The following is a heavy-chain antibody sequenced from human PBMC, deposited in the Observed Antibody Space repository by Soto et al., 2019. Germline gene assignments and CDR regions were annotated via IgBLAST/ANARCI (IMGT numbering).Heavy chain of an antibody. J-gene: IGHJ5*02. Sequence: SETLSLTCTVSGGSISSYYWSWIRQPAGKGLEWIGRIYTSGSTNYNPSLKSRVTMSVDTSKNQFSLKLSSVTAADTAVYYCARDFPSMVRGPNRFDPWGQGTLVTVSS. CDR3: ARDFPSMVRGPNRFDP. D-gene: IGHD3-10*01. CDR2: IYTSGST. CDR1: GGSISSYY. V-gene: IGHV4-4*07.